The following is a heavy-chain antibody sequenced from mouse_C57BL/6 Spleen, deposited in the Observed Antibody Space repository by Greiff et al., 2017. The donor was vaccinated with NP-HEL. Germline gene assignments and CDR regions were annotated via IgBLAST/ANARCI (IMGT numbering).Heavy chain of an antibody. CDR2: IYPRSGNT. CDR3: ATTVVAPHAMDY. V-gene: IGHV1-81*01. Sequence: VQLQESGAELARPGASVKLSCKASGYTFTSYGISWVKQRTGQGLEWIGEIYPRSGNTYYNEKFKGKATLTADKSSSTAYMELRSLTSEDSAVYFCATTVVAPHAMDYWGQGTSVTVSS. J-gene: IGHJ4*01. CDR1: GYTFTSYG. D-gene: IGHD1-1*01.